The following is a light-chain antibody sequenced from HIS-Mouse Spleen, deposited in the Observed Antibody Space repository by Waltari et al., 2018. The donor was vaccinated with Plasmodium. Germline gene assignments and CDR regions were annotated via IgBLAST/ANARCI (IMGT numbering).Light chain of an antibody. Sequence: EIVLTQSPGTLSLSPGERATISCRASPSVSSSYLAWYQQKPGQAPRLLIYGASSRATGIPDRFSGSGSGTDFTLTISRLEPEDFAVYYCQQYGSSPFTFGPGTKVDIK. J-gene: IGKJ3*01. CDR2: GAS. V-gene: IGKV3-20*01. CDR3: QQYGSSPFT. CDR1: PSVSSSY.